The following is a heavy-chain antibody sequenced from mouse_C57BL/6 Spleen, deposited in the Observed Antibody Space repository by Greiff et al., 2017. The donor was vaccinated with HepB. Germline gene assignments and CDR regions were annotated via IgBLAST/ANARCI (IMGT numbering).Heavy chain of an antibody. CDR1: GYTFTSYW. J-gene: IGHJ2*01. CDR3: ARHNYYGSSYFDY. CDR2: IDPNSGGT. V-gene: IGHV1-72*01. D-gene: IGHD1-1*01. Sequence: QVQLQQPGAELVKPGASVKQSCKASGYTFTSYWMHWVKQRPGRGLEWIGRIDPNSGGTKYNEKFKSKATLTVDKPSSTAYMQLSSLTSEDSAVYYCARHNYYGSSYFDYWGQGTTRTVSS.